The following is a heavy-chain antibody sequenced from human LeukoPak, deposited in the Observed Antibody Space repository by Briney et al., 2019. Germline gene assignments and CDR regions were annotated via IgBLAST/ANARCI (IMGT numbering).Heavy chain of an antibody. V-gene: IGHV4-61*01. CDR1: GGSVSSGSYY. CDR3: ARVTDNDFWSGPISYFDY. J-gene: IGHJ4*02. CDR2: IYYSGST. D-gene: IGHD3-3*01. Sequence: SETLSLTCTVSGGSVSSGSYYWSWIRQPPGKGLEWIGYIYYSGSTNYNPSLKSRVTISVDTSKNQFSLKLSSVTAADTAVYYCARVTDNDFWSGPISYFDYWGQGTLVTVSS.